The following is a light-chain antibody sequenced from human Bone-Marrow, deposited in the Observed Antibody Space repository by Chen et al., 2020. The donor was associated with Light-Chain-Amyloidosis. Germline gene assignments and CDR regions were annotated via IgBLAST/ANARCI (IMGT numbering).Light chain of an antibody. J-gene: IGLJ2*01. Sequence: QSVLTQPPSAFGTPGQRVTISCSGSSSNIGNNYVYWYQQVPRTAPKLLIYKNNQRPSGFPDRFSGSRSGTSACLAISGLRSEDDGDYYCAAWDDSVNGVVFGGGTKLTVL. V-gene: IGLV1-47*01. CDR2: KNN. CDR3: AAWDDSVNGVV. CDR1: SSNIGNNY.